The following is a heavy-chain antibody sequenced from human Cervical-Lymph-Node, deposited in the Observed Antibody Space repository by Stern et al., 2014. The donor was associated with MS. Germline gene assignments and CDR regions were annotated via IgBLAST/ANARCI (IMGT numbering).Heavy chain of an antibody. J-gene: IGHJ2*01. D-gene: IGHD2-21*01. CDR1: GGTFNSFT. V-gene: IGHV1-69*06. CDR3: VRGLSCFDYWYFDL. Sequence: QVQLVQSGADVKKPGSSVNVSCKASGGTFNSFTVSWVRQVPGQGFEWMGGIMPRFESTNFAQKFRHRVTIIADKSTNTVYMDLSSLKSDDTAMYYCVRGLSCFDYWYFDLWGRGTLVTVSS. CDR2: IMPRFEST.